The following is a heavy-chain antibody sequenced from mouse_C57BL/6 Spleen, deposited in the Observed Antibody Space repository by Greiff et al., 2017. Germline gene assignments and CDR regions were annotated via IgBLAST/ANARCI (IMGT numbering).Heavy chain of an antibody. D-gene: IGHD4-1*02. CDR3: ARQLGRPYWYFDV. V-gene: IGHV5-4*01. Sequence: EVQRVESGGGLVKPGGSLKLSCAASGFTFSSYAMSWVRQTPEKRLEWVATISDGGSYTYYPDNVKGRFTISRDNAKNNLYLQMSHLKSEDTAMYYCARQLGRPYWYFDVWGTGTTVTVSS. CDR2: ISDGGSYT. CDR1: GFTFSSYA. J-gene: IGHJ1*03.